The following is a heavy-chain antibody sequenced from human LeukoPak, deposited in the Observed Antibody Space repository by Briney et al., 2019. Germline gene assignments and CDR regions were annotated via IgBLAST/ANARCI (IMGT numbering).Heavy chain of an antibody. CDR2: IIPIFGTA. V-gene: IGHV1-69*05. J-gene: IGHJ4*02. CDR1: GGTFSSYA. CDR3: ARYFSSTSCVDY. Sequence: SVKVSCKASGGTFSSYAISWVRQAPGQGLQWMGEIIPIFGTANYAQKFQGRVTITTDESTTTAYMELSSLTSDDTAVYYCARYFSSTSCVDYWGQGTLVTVSS. D-gene: IGHD2-2*01.